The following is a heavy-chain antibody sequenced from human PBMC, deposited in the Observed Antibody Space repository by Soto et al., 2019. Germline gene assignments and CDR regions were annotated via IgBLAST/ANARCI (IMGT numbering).Heavy chain of an antibody. Sequence: QVQLVQSGAEVKKPGSSVKVSCKASGGTFSSYAISWVRQAPGQGLEWMGGIIPIFGTENYAQKFQGSVTITADESTSTAYLELSSLRSEDTAVYYCARPLREYSYNNWFDPWGQGTLVTVSS. CDR1: GGTFSSYA. J-gene: IGHJ5*02. V-gene: IGHV1-69*12. D-gene: IGHD5-18*01. CDR3: ARPLREYSYNNWFDP. CDR2: IIPIFGTE.